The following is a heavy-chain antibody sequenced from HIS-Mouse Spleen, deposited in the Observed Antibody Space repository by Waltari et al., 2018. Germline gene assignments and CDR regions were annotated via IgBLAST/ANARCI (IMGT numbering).Heavy chain of an antibody. V-gene: IGHV3-30*04. CDR1: GFTCSSYA. CDR2: ISYDGSNK. CDR3: ARVEYSSSSGGDY. D-gene: IGHD6-6*01. J-gene: IGHJ4*02. Sequence: QVQLVESGGGVVQPGRSLRLSCAASGFTCSSYAMHWVRQAPGKGLGWVAVISYDGSNKYYADSVKGRFTISRDNSKNTLYLQMNSLRAEDTAVYYCARVEYSSSSGGDYWGQGTLVTVSS.